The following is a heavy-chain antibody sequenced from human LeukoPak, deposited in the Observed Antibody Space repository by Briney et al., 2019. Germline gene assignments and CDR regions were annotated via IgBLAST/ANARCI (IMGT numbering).Heavy chain of an antibody. V-gene: IGHV3-30-3*01. Sequence: EGSLRLSCAASGFTFSSYAMHWVRQAPGKGLEWVAVISYDGSNKYYADSVKGRFTISRDNSKNTLYLQMNSLRAEDTAVYYCAREQVWSGYFDYWGQGTLVTVSS. CDR1: GFTFSSYA. CDR2: ISYDGSNK. J-gene: IGHJ4*02. CDR3: AREQVWSGYFDY. D-gene: IGHD3-3*01.